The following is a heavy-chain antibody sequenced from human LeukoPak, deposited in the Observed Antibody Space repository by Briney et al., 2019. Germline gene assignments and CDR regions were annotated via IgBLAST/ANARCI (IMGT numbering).Heavy chain of an antibody. CDR2: INHSGST. CDR3: ARGHGTGRNYLYYYYYMDV. Sequence: PSETLSLTCAVYGGSFSGYYWSWIRPPPGKGLEWIGEINHSGSTNYNPPLKRRVTISVDPSKNQFSLKLSSVTAADTAVYYCARGHGTGRNYLYYYYYMDVWGKGTTVTISS. V-gene: IGHV4-34*01. D-gene: IGHD1-7*01. CDR1: GGSFSGYY. J-gene: IGHJ6*03.